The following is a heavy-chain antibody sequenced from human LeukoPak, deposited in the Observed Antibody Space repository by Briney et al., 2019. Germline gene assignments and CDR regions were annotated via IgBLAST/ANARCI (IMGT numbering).Heavy chain of an antibody. D-gene: IGHD3-22*01. CDR1: GGSFSDYY. J-gene: IGHJ1*01. Sequence: NASETLSLTCAVYGGSFSDYYWSWIRQPSGKGLEWIGEINHSGSTNYNPSLKSRVTISVDTSKNQFFLKLSSVTAADTAVYYCARGGYDSSGLTEYFQHWGQGTLVTVSS. CDR2: INHSGST. CDR3: ARGGYDSSGLTEYFQH. V-gene: IGHV4-34*01.